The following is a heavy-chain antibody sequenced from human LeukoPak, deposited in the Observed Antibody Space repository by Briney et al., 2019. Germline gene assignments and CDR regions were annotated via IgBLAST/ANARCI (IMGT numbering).Heavy chain of an antibody. CDR3: ARDRDGIALIRDRTYYYMDV. D-gene: IGHD3-10*01. CDR1: RFTFSSYS. J-gene: IGHJ6*03. V-gene: IGHV3-21*06. Sequence: PGGSLRLSCAASRFTFSSYSMNWVRQAPGKGLEWVSSISSSGSYIYYADSVKGRFTISRDNAKNSLYLQMNSLRAEDTAVYYCARDRDGIALIRDRTYYYMDVWGKGTTVTVSS. CDR2: ISSSGSYI.